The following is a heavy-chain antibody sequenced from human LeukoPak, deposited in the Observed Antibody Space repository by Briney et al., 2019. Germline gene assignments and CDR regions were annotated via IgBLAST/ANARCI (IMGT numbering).Heavy chain of an antibody. CDR1: GLTFSSYS. V-gene: IGHV3-21*01. D-gene: IGHD3-10*01. J-gene: IGHJ5*02. CDR3: ARDLRDYYGSGPINWFDP. CDR2: ISSSSSYI. Sequence: GGSLRLSCAASGLTFSSYSMNWVRQAPGKGLEWASSISSSSSYIYYADSVKGRFTISRDNAKNSLYLQMNSLRAEDTAVYYCARDLRDYYGSGPINWFDPWGQGTLVTVSS.